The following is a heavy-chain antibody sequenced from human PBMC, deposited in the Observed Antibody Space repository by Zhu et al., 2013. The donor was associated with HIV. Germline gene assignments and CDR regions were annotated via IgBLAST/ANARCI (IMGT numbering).Heavy chain of an antibody. CDR1: GYNFINYY. D-gene: IGHD6-25*01. CDR2: IKPSGGST. J-gene: IGHJ6*03. V-gene: IGHV1-46*01. CDR3: AREYSIGYYYYMDV. Sequence: QVQLVQSGAAVEKPGASVKVSCKASGYNFINYYIHWVRQAPGQGLEWIGIIKPSGGSTTFSEKFQGRVTMTTDTSIGAVYMDLSRLRFDDTAVYYCAREYSIGYYYYMDVWGKGTTVTVSS.